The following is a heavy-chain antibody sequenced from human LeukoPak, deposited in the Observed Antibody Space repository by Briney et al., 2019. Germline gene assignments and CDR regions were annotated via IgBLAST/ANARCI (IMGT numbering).Heavy chain of an antibody. CDR2: IYSRGGT. CDR3: ARDPPGIAASGTYY. J-gene: IGHJ4*02. CDR1: GFSVSNNY. D-gene: IGHD6-13*01. V-gene: IGHV3-53*01. Sequence: GGSLRLFCAVSGFSVSNNYMNWVRQAPGKGLEWVSLIYSRGGTSYADSVKGRLTISRDSSKNTLFLQMNSLRVEDTAVYYCARDPPGIAASGTYYWGQGTLVTVSS.